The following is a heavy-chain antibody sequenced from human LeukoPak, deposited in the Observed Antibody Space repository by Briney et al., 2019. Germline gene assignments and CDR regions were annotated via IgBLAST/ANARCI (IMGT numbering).Heavy chain of an antibody. CDR2: INPNSGGT. D-gene: IGHD2-2*01. CDR3: ARDSRLYQLLSNWFDP. J-gene: IGHJ5*02. V-gene: IGHV1-2*02. Sequence: ASVKVSCKASRYTFTGYYMHWVRQAPGQGLEWMGWINPNSGGTNYAQKFQGRVTMTRDTSISTAYMELSRLRSDDTAVYYCARDSRLYQLLSNWFDPWGQGTLVTVSS. CDR1: RYTFTGYY.